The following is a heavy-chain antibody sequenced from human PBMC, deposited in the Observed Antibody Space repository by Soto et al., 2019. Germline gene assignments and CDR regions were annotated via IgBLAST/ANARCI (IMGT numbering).Heavy chain of an antibody. V-gene: IGHV1-69*13. CDR3: VRVRVGSIPLNYDMDV. CDR1: GDTLSRHG. D-gene: IGHD1-26*01. J-gene: IGHJ6*02. Sequence: GASVKVSCXXSGDTLSRHGISGVRQAPGQGLEWMGGIIPIFRITNYAQKFQGRLMTTADESTRTAYMELSRLGSDDSAVYFCVRVRVGSIPLNYDMDVWGQGTTVTVS. CDR2: IIPIFRIT.